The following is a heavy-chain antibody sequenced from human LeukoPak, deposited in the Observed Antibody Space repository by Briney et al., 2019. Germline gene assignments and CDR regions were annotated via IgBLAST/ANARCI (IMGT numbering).Heavy chain of an antibody. V-gene: IGHV3-66*03. J-gene: IGHJ6*02. CDR3: ARDRCGGDCYLNYGMDV. D-gene: IGHD2-21*02. CDR2: IYSCGST. Sequence: GGSLRLSCAASGFTVSSNYMSWVRQAPGKGLEWVSVIYSCGSTYYADSVKGRFTISRDNSKNTLYLQMNSLRAEDTAVYYCARDRCGGDCYLNYGMDVWGQGTTVTVSS. CDR1: GFTVSSNY.